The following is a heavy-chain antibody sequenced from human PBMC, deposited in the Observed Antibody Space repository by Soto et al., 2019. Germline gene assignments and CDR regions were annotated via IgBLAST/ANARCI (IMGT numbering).Heavy chain of an antibody. J-gene: IGHJ6*02. CDR3: ARDGQWLDPRYYYGCDV. CDR1: GYTFTSYD. V-gene: IGHV1-18*01. D-gene: IGHD6-19*01. CDR2: ISPNNGNT. Sequence: ASVKVSCKASGYTFTSYDINWVRQATGQGLEWTGWISPNNGNTIYAQMFQGRVTLTTDTSTSTAYMELRSLRSDDTAVYYCARDGQWLDPRYYYGCDVWGQGTTVTVSS.